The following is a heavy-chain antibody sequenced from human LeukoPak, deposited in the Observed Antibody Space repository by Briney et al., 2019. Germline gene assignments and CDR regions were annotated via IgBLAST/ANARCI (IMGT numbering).Heavy chain of an antibody. Sequence: GASVKVSCKASGGTFSSYAISWVRQAPGQGLEWMGGIIPIFGTANYAQKFQGRVTITADESTSTAYMELSSLRSEDTAVYYCARDLGVAAAGTDAFDIWGQGTMVTVSS. CDR3: ARDLGVAAAGTDAFDI. V-gene: IGHV1-69*13. J-gene: IGHJ3*02. D-gene: IGHD6-13*01. CDR1: GGTFSSYA. CDR2: IIPIFGTA.